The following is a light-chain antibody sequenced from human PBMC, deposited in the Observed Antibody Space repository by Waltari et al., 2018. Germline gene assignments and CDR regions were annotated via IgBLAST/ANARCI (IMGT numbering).Light chain of an antibody. CDR2: EVN. CDR1: TSDVGTYAL. V-gene: IGLV2-23*02. Sequence: QSALTQPASVSGTPGQSITIPCTGTTSDVGTYALVSWYQQHPGKAPKLLICEVNKRPSGVSSRFSGSKSGNTASLTISGLQAEDEADFYCCSYAGLGTYVFGSGTKVTVL. CDR3: CSYAGLGTYV. J-gene: IGLJ1*01.